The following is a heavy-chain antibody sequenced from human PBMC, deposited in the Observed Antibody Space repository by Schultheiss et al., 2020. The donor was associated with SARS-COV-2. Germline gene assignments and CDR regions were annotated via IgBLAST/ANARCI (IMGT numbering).Heavy chain of an antibody. CDR2: IWYDGSNK. D-gene: IGHD3-9*01. CDR1: GFTFSSYG. Sequence: GESLKISCAASGFTFSSYGMHWVRQAPGKGLEWVAVIWYDGSNKYYADSVKGRFTISRDNSKNTLYLQMNSLRAEDTAVYYCAREGITIDAYYYYGMDVWGQGTTVTVSS. J-gene: IGHJ6*02. V-gene: IGHV3-33*08. CDR3: AREGITIDAYYYYGMDV.